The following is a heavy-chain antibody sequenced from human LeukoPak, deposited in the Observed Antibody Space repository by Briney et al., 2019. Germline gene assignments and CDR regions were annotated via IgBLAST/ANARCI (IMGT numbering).Heavy chain of an antibody. CDR3: ARSPHILTGENFDY. Sequence: VKVSCKASGYIFSNYAISWVRQAPGQGLEWMGWINTDSGGTNYAQKFQARVSMTKDASISTAYMQLSRLRSADTAVYYCARSPHILTGENFDYWGQGTLLTVSS. CDR2: INTDSGGT. V-gene: IGHV1-2*02. J-gene: IGHJ4*02. CDR1: GYIFSNYA. D-gene: IGHD3-9*01.